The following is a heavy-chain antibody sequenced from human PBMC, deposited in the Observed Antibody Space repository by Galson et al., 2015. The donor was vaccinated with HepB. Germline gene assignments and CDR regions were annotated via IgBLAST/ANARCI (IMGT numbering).Heavy chain of an antibody. CDR1: DFTVTSNF. J-gene: IGHJ4*02. Sequence: SLRLSCAASDFTVTSNFMSWVRQAPGKGLEWVSVTYSDGNTYYADSVKGRFAISRDSSKNTLYLQMNSLRSEDTAVYYCASVRARSDYWGQGTLVTVSS. V-gene: IGHV3-66*02. CDR3: ASVRARSDY. CDR2: TYSDGNT.